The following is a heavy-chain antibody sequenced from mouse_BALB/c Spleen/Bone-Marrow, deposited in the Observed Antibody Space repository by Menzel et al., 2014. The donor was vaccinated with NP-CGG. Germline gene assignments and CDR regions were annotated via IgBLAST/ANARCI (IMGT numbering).Heavy chain of an antibody. J-gene: IGHJ3*01. D-gene: IGHD1-1*01. Sequence: EVQLQQSGPELVKPGASVKVSCKASGYAFTSYNLYWVKQSHGKSLERIGYIDPYNGGTSYNQKFKGKATLTVDKSYSSACIPLNSVTSEESGVYSCVREDYGSGFAYWGQGTLVTVSA. CDR3: VREDYGSGFAY. V-gene: IGHV1S135*01. CDR1: GYAFTSYN. CDR2: IDPYNGGT.